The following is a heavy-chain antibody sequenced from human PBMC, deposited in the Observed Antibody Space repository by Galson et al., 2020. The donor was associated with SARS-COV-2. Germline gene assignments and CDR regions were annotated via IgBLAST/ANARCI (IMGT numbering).Heavy chain of an antibody. V-gene: IGHV3-74*01. CDR3: ARGDMGNDDFDD. Sequence: GGSLRLSCAASGFTFSSYWMHWVRQAPGKGLVWVSRIYSEASSTSYADSVKGRFTITGDNAKNTLYLQMNSLRAEDTAVYYCARGDMGNDDFDDWGQGTLVTVSS. CDR2: IYSEASST. CDR1: GFTFSSYW. D-gene: IGHD7-27*01. J-gene: IGHJ4*02.